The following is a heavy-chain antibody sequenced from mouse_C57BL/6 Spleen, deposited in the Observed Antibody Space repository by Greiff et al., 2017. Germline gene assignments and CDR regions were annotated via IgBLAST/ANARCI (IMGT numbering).Heavy chain of an antibody. CDR2: TNPNDGGT. Sequence: EVQLQQSGPELVKPGASVKISCKASGYTFTDYYINWVKQSHGKSLEWIGDTNPNDGGTSYNQKFKGKATLTVDKSSSTACMELRSLTSEDSAVXYCARSSYYYGRSSYYFDFWGQGTTLTVSS. V-gene: IGHV1-26*01. CDR3: ARSSYYYGRSSYYFDF. CDR1: GYTFTDYY. J-gene: IGHJ2*01. D-gene: IGHD1-1*01.